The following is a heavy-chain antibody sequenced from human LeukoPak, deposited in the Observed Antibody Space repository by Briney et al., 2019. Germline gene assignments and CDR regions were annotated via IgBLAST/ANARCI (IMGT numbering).Heavy chain of an antibody. CDR2: ISGRDNGT. Sequence: GGSLRLSCAASGLTFSIYAMTWVRQGPGKGLELVSGISGRDNGTWYADSVKGRFTISRDNSKNTLYLQMNTLTGEDTAVYYCAKGFYHYFGSGSYTLDFWGQGTQVTVSS. J-gene: IGHJ4*02. D-gene: IGHD3-10*01. V-gene: IGHV3-23*01. CDR3: AKGFYHYFGSGSYTLDF. CDR1: GLTFSIYA.